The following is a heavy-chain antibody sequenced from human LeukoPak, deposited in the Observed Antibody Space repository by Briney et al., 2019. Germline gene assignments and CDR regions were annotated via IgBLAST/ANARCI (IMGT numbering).Heavy chain of an antibody. CDR2: ISSSGRTI. CDR3: ARYDSSGLDY. J-gene: IGHJ4*02. CDR1: GFTFSSYE. D-gene: IGHD3-22*01. V-gene: IGHV3-48*03. Sequence: PGGSLRLSCAASGFTFSSYEMNWVRQAPGKGLEWVSYISSSGRTIYYVDSVKGRFTISRDNAKNSLYLQMKSLRGEDTAVYYCARYDSSGLDYWGQGTLVTVSS.